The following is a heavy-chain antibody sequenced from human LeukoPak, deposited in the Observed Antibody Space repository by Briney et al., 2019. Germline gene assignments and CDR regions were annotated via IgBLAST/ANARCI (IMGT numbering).Heavy chain of an antibody. D-gene: IGHD2-2*01. J-gene: IGHJ6*03. V-gene: IGHV3-30*02. CDR2: IRNDGSYK. Sequence: PGGSLRLSCAASGFIFSSYGMHWVRQPPGKGLEWVAFIRNDGSYKYYADSVKGRFTISRDNSKNTLYLQMNSLRAEDASVYYCAKDSDCPSAGCYDYYYYYMDVWGKGTTVTVSS. CDR1: GFIFSSYG. CDR3: AKDSDCPSAGCYDYYYYYMDV.